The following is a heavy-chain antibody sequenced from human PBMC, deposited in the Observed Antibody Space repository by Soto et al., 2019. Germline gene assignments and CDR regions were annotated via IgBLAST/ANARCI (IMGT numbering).Heavy chain of an antibody. Sequence: LRLSCAASGFTFSSYAMSWVRQAPGKGLEWVSAISGSGGSTHYADSVKGRFTISRDNSKNTLYLQMNSLRAEDTAVYYCAKQLAAAGTLKKNWFDPWGQGTLVTVSS. CDR2: ISGSGGST. CDR1: GFTFSSYA. D-gene: IGHD6-13*01. J-gene: IGHJ5*02. V-gene: IGHV3-23*01. CDR3: AKQLAAAGTLKKNWFDP.